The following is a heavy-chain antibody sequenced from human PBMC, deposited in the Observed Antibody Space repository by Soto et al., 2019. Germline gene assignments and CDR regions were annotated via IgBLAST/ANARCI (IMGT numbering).Heavy chain of an antibody. Sequence: GGSLRLSCAASGFTVSSNYMSWVRQAPGKGLEWVSVIYSGGSAYYADSVKGRFTISRDNSKNTLYLQMNSLRAEDTAVYYCARGLGYYDSSGYYRDDAFDIWGQGTMVTVSS. D-gene: IGHD3-22*01. CDR3: ARGLGYYDSSGYYRDDAFDI. J-gene: IGHJ3*02. V-gene: IGHV3-53*01. CDR1: GFTVSSNY. CDR2: IYSGGSA.